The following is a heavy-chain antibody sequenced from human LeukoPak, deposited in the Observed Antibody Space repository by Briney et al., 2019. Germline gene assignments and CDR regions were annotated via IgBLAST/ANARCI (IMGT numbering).Heavy chain of an antibody. CDR1: GGSISSGGYY. J-gene: IGHJ5*02. CDR3: ARDHQGYCSSTGCFNWFDP. D-gene: IGHD2-2*01. Sequence: SETLSLTCTLSGGSISSGGYYWSWIRQPPGKGLEWIGYIYYSGSTNYNPSLKSRVTISVDTSKNQFSLKVSSVTAADTAVYYCARDHQGYCSSTGCFNWFDPWGQGTLVTVSS. CDR2: IYYSGST. V-gene: IGHV4-61*08.